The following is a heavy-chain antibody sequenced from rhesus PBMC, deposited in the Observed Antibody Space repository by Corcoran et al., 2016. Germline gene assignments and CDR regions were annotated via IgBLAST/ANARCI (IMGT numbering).Heavy chain of an antibody. CDR1: GGGSRVSER. J-gene: IGHJ4*01. V-gene: IGHV4S10*01. CDR3: AREFPAAARPPFDY. D-gene: IGHD6-25*01. CDR2: IYGSSTST. Sequence: QGQREEPGPGVGKREEKRGSTCAVEGGGSRVSERGSGTRQARGKGLEWIGYIYGSSTSTNYHPSLKSRFTISKDTSNNQFSLKLSAVTAADTAVYYCAREFPAAARPPFDYWGQGVLVTVSS.